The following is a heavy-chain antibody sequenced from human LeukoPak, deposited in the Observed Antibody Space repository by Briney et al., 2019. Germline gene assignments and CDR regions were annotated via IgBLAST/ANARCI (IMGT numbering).Heavy chain of an antibody. CDR2: IYYNGST. J-gene: IGHJ3*01. CDR1: GGSISSYY. CDR3: ARLRYCSGGSCYWGAFDV. V-gene: IGHV4-59*08. D-gene: IGHD2-15*01. Sequence: PSETLSLTCSVSGGSISSYYWSWVRQPPGKGLEWIGYIYYNGSTHYNPSLKSRVTISVDTSKNLFSLKLSSVTAADTAVYYCARLRYCSGGSCYWGAFDVWGQGTMVTVSS.